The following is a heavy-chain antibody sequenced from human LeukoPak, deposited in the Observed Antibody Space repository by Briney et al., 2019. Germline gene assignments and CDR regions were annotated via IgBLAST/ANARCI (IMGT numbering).Heavy chain of an antibody. D-gene: IGHD5-24*01. CDR1: GYSFTTYW. CDR3: ARRGSSAGYNDY. J-gene: IGHJ4*02. V-gene: IGHV5-51*01. CDR2: IYPGDSDT. Sequence: GESLKISCQGSGYSFTTYWIGWVRQMPGKGLEWMGIIYPGDSDTRYSPSFQGQVTTSADKSISTTHLQWSSLKASDTAIYFCARRGSSAGYNDYWGQGTLVTVSS.